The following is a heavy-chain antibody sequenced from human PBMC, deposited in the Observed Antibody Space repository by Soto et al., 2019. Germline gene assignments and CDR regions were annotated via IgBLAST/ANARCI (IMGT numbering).Heavy chain of an antibody. CDR2: INSDGSST. D-gene: IGHD2-21*02. J-gene: IGHJ3*02. CDR3: ARQVVTYDAFDI. V-gene: IGHV3-74*01. CDR1: GFTFSSYW. Sequence: GGSLRLSCAASGFTFSSYWMNWVRQAPGKGLVWVSRINSDGSSTSYADSVKGRFTISRDNAKNTLYLQMNSLRAEDTAVYYCARQVVTYDAFDIWGQGTMVTVSS.